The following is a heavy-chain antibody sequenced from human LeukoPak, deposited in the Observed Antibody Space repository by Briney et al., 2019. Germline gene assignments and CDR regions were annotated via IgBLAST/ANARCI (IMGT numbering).Heavy chain of an antibody. CDR1: GFTFS. CDR3: AKDGNWASVS. Sequence: GGSLRLSCVGSGFTFSVHWVRQVPGKGLEWLTFIRHDGADQHYADSVRGRFTISRDNSKNTVYLQMNSLRPEDTALYYCAKDGNWASVSWGQGTLVTVSS. CDR2: IRHDGADQ. V-gene: IGHV3-30*02. D-gene: IGHD7-27*01. J-gene: IGHJ5*02.